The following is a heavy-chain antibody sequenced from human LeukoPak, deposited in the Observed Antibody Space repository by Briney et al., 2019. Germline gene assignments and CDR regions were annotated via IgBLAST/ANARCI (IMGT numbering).Heavy chain of an antibody. Sequence: ASVKVSCKASGYTFTGYYMHWVRQAPGQGIEWMGWINPNSGGTNYAQKFQSRVTMTRDTSISTAYVELSRLRSDDTAVYYCARGYSYGYNDFDYWGQGTLVTVSS. CDR3: ARGYSYGYNDFDY. D-gene: IGHD5-18*01. J-gene: IGHJ4*02. CDR2: INPNSGGT. V-gene: IGHV1-2*02. CDR1: GYTFTGYY.